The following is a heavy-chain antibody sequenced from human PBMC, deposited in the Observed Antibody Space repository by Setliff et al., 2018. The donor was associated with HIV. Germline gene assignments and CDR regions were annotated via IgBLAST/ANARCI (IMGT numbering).Heavy chain of an antibody. Sequence: ASVKVSCKASGYTFTSYAMHWVRQAPGQRLEWMGWINAGNGNTKYSQKFQRRVTITRDTSASTAYMELSSLRSEDTAVYYCARSRDWGSIGAFDIWGQGTMVTVSS. CDR3: ARSRDWGSIGAFDI. V-gene: IGHV1-3*01. D-gene: IGHD7-27*01. J-gene: IGHJ3*02. CDR2: INAGNGNT. CDR1: GYTFTSYA.